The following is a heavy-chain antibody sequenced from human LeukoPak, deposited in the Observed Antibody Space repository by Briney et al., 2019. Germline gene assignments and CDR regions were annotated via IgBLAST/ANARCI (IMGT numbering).Heavy chain of an antibody. Sequence: SETLSLTCAVYGGSFSGYYWSWIRQPPGKGLEWIGEINHSGSANYNPSLKSRVTISVDTSKNQFSLKLSSVTAADTALYYCAKGNTYYYGSGSSNGGYFDYWGQGALVTVSS. J-gene: IGHJ4*02. V-gene: IGHV4-34*01. CDR2: INHSGSA. D-gene: IGHD3-10*01. CDR3: AKGNTYYYGSGSSNGGYFDY. CDR1: GGSFSGYY.